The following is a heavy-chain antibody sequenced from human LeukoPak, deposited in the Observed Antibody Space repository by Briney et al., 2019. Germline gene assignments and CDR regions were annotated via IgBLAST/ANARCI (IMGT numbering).Heavy chain of an antibody. Sequence: PGGSLRLSCAASGFTFSSYWMSWVRQAPGKGLEWVANIKQDGSEKYYVDSVKGRFTISRDNAKSSLYLQMNSLRAEDTAVYYCARVRDYYDSTGGNWYFDLWGRGTLVTVSS. CDR1: GFTFSSYW. CDR2: IKQDGSEK. CDR3: ARVRDYYDSTGGNWYFDL. V-gene: IGHV3-7*01. D-gene: IGHD3-22*01. J-gene: IGHJ2*01.